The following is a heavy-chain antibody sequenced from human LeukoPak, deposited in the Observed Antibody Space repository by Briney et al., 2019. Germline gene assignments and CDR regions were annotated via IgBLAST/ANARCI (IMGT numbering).Heavy chain of an antibody. CDR1: GFTFEDYA. CDR3: ARDRIVGATSPGGY. Sequence: PGGSLRLSCAASGFTFEDYAMTWVRQAPGKGLEWVSGINWNGGSTGYADSVKGRFTISRDNAKNSLYLQMNSLRAEDTAFYYCARDRIVGATSPGGYWGQGTLVTVSS. V-gene: IGHV3-20*04. J-gene: IGHJ4*02. D-gene: IGHD1-26*01. CDR2: INWNGGST.